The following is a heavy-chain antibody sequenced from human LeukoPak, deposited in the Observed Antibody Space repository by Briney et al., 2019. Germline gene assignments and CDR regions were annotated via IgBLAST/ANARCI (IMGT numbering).Heavy chain of an antibody. CDR2: IYPGDSDT. CDR1: GYSFTTYW. CDR3: ARSYSSSWSGFDP. J-gene: IGHJ5*02. V-gene: IGHV5-51*01. D-gene: IGHD6-13*01. Sequence: GESLKISCKGSGYSFTTYWIGWVRQMPGRGLEWMGVIYPGDSDTRYSPSFQGQVTISADKSISTAYLQWSSLKASDTAMYYCARSYSSSWSGFDPWGQGTLVTVSS.